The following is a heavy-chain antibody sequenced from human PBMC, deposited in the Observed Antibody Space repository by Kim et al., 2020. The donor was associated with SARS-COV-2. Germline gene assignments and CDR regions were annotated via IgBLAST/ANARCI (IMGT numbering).Heavy chain of an antibody. CDR2: T. D-gene: IGHD1-7*01. CDR3: AKGQLPGNFDY. V-gene: IGHV3-23*03. Sequence: TYYADPVKGRFTISRDNSKNTLYLQMNSLRAEDTAVYYCAKGQLPGNFDYWGQGTLVTVSS. J-gene: IGHJ4*02.